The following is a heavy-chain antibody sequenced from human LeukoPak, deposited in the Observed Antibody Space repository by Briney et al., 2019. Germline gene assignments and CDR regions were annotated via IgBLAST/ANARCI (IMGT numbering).Heavy chain of an antibody. Sequence: GGSLRLSCAASGFTFSTYIMNWVRQAPGKGLEWVSRINSDGSNTDYADSVKGRFTISRDNAKTTVYLQMNSLKAEDTAVYYCARPSGSYSPPDLDYWGQGTLVTVSS. CDR3: ARPSGSYSPPDLDY. J-gene: IGHJ4*02. CDR1: GFTFSTYI. V-gene: IGHV3-74*01. CDR2: INSDGSNT. D-gene: IGHD1-26*01.